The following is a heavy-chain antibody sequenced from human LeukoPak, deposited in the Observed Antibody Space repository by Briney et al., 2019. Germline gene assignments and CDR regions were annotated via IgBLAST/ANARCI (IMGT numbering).Heavy chain of an antibody. V-gene: IGHV4-59*01. CDR1: GGSISSYY. Sequence: SETLSLTCTVSGGSISSYYGSWIRQPPGKGLEWIGDIYYSGSTNYNPSLKSRVTISVDPSKNQFSLKLTSVTAADTAVYYCARRSDNFDYWGQGTLVTVSS. CDR2: IYYSGST. J-gene: IGHJ4*02. CDR3: ARRSDNFDY. D-gene: IGHD3-22*01.